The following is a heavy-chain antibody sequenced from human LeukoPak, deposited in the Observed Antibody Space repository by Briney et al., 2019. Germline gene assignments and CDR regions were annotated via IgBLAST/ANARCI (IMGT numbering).Heavy chain of an antibody. V-gene: IGHV1-8*01. CDR2: MNPNSGNT. Sequence: ASVKVSCKASGYTFTSYDINWVRQAPGQGLKWMGWMNPNSGNTGYAQKFKGRVTMTRNTSISTAYMELSSLRSEDTAVYYCARSYCSGCSCVPFDYWGQGTLVTVSS. J-gene: IGHJ4*02. CDR1: GYTFTSYD. D-gene: IGHD2-15*01. CDR3: ARSYCSGCSCVPFDY.